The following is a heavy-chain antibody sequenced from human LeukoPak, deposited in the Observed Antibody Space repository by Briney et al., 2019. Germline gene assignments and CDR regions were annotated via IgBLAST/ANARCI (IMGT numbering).Heavy chain of an antibody. D-gene: IGHD6-6*01. V-gene: IGHV3-43D*04. CDR2: ISWDGGST. CDR3: AKGSSRSAARLDY. CDR1: GFTFDDYA. Sequence: PGGSLRLSCAASGFTFDDYAMHWVRQAPGKGLEWVSLISWDGGSTYYADSVKGRFTISRDNSKNSLYLQMNSLRAEATALYYFAKGSSRSAARLDYWGQGALVTVSS. J-gene: IGHJ4*02.